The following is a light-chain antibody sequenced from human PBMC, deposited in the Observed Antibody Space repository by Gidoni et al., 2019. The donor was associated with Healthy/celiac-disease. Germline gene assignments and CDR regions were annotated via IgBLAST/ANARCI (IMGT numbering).Light chain of an antibody. Sequence: DIQMTQSPSSLSASVGDRVTITCRASQSISSYLNWYQQKPGKAPKLLIYAASSLQSGVPSRFSGSVSGTDFTLTISSLQPEDFATYYCQQSYSTLRSFXXXTKVEIK. J-gene: IGKJ1*01. CDR3: QQSYSTLRS. CDR2: AAS. V-gene: IGKV1-39*01. CDR1: QSISSY.